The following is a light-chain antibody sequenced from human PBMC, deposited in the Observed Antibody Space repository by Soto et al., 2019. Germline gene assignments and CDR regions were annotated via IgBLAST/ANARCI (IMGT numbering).Light chain of an antibody. J-gene: IGKJ2*01. Sequence: DIVLTQSPDSLAVALGETATINCKAIQTVLYSSNNKNYIAWYQQRPGQAPKVLIYWASTRDSGVPDRFSGSGSGTDFTLTISSLQAEDAALYYCQQYYSTPNPFGQGTKLASK. CDR1: QTVLYSSNNKNY. CDR2: WAS. V-gene: IGKV4-1*01. CDR3: QQYYSTPNP.